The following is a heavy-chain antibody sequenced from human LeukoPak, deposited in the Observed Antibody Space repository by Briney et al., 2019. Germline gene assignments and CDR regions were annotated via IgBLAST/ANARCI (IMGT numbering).Heavy chain of an antibody. CDR3: ARYHVAGKAY. J-gene: IGHJ4*02. CDR1: GGSFSGYY. V-gene: IGHV4-34*01. Sequence: SETLSLTCAVYGGSFSGYYWSWIRRPPGKGLEWIGEINHSGSTNYNPSLKSRVTISVDTSKNQFSLKLSSVTAADTAVYYCARYHVAGKAYWGQGTLVTVSS. D-gene: IGHD6-19*01. CDR2: INHSGST.